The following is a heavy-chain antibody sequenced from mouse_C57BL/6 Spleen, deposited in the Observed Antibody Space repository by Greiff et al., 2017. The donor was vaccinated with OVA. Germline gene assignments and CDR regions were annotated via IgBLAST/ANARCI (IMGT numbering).Heavy chain of an antibody. Sequence: EVQLQQSGPELVKPGASVKMSCKASGYTFTDYNMHWVKQSHGKSLEWIGYINPNNGGTSYNRKFKGKATLTVNKSSSTAYMELRSLTSEDSAVYYCARGGNYFYYFDYGGQGTTLTVSS. CDR2: INPNNGGT. CDR1: GYTFTDYN. CDR3: ARGGNYFYYFDY. V-gene: IGHV1-22*01. D-gene: IGHD2-1*01. J-gene: IGHJ2*01.